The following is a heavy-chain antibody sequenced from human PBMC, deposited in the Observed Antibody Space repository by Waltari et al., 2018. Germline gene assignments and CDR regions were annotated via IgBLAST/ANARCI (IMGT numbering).Heavy chain of an antibody. Sequence: DVLLAESGGGLIQPGGSLRLSCEVSGLNLRTSYMSWVRQAPGKGLEWVAVIYKTGNTQHAESVKGRFTISRDISKSSVYLQMNGLRAEDTAVYYCATIGGERVWFYFKDVWGKGTTVTVSS. J-gene: IGHJ6*03. D-gene: IGHD1-1*01. CDR3: ATIGGERVWFYFKDV. CDR2: IYKTGNT. V-gene: IGHV3-53*01. CDR1: GLNLRTSY.